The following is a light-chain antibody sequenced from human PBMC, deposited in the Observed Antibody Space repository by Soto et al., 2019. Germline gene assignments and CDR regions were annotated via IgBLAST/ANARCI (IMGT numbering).Light chain of an antibody. CDR3: QQIHITPFT. CDR2: AAF. V-gene: IGKV1-39*01. CDR1: QTITNY. J-gene: IGKJ3*01. Sequence: DIQMTQSPSSLSASVGDRVTITCRASQTITNYLNWYQHKPGKAPQLLIYAAFSLQSGVPSRFSGSGSGTDFTLTISSLQPEDFATYFCQQIHITPFTGGPGTKVDIK.